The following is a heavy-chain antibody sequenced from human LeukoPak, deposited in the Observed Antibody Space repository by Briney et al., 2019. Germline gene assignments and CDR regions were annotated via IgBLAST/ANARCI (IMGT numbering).Heavy chain of an antibody. CDR1: GFTLSSFT. Sequence: PGRSLRLSCAASGFTLSSFTMHWVRHNPGKGLEWVAVISYDESQKWYADSVKGRLTISRDISKNTLYLEMDSLRREDTAVYYCARAYDSSWHNFDYWGQGSLVTVSS. J-gene: IGHJ4*02. D-gene: IGHD6-13*01. CDR2: ISYDESQK. V-gene: IGHV3-30-3*01. CDR3: ARAYDSSWHNFDY.